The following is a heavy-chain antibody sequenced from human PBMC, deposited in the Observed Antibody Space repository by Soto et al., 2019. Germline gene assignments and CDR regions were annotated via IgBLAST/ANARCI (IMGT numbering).Heavy chain of an antibody. V-gene: IGHV4-39*01. CDR2: IYYSGST. Sequence: LSLTCTVSGGSISSSSYYWGWIRQPPGKGLEWIGSIYYSGSTYYNPSLKSRVTISVDTSKNQFSLKLSSVTAADTAVYYCARPLAGRAYYYYYGMDVWGQGTTVTVSS. CDR3: ARPLAGRAYYYYYGMDV. CDR1: GGSISSSSYY. J-gene: IGHJ6*02. D-gene: IGHD1-1*01.